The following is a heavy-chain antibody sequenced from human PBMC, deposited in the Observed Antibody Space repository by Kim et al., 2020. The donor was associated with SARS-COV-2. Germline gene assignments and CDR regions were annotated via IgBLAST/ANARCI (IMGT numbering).Heavy chain of an antibody. V-gene: IGHV3-30*18. CDR2: ISYDGSNK. J-gene: IGHJ4*02. CDR1: GFTFSSYG. D-gene: IGHD3-9*01. Sequence: GGSLRLSCAASGFTFSSYGMHWVRQAPGKGLEWVAVISYDGSNKYYADSVKGRFTISRDNSKNTLYLQMNSLRAEDTAVYYCAKDPNLYYDILTGGIDYWGQGTLVTVSS. CDR3: AKDPNLYYDILTGGIDY.